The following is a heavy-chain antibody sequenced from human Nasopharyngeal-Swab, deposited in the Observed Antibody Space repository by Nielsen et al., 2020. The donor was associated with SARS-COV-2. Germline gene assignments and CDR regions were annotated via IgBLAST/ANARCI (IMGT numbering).Heavy chain of an antibody. CDR2: IYYSGST. CDR3: ARDRDYIFDP. V-gene: IGHV4-59*01. D-gene: IGHD3-10*01. CDR1: GGSISSYY. Sequence: SETLSLTCTVSGGSISSYYWSWIRQPPGKGLEWIGYIYYSGSTNYNPSLKSRVTISVDTSKNQFSLKLSSVTAADTAVYYCARDRDYIFDPWGQGTLVTVSS. J-gene: IGHJ5*02.